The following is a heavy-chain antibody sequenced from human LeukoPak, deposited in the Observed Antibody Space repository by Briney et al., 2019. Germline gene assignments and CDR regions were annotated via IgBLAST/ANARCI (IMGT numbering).Heavy chain of an antibody. CDR3: ARIIAVAAKEVDY. CDR1: GYTFTGYY. Sequence: GASVKVSCKASGYTFTGYYMHGVRQAPGQRLEWMGRINPNSGGTNYAQKFQGRVTMTRDTSISTAYMELSRLRSDDTAVYYCARIIAVAAKEVDYWGQGTLVTVSS. D-gene: IGHD6-19*01. CDR2: INPNSGGT. V-gene: IGHV1-2*06. J-gene: IGHJ4*02.